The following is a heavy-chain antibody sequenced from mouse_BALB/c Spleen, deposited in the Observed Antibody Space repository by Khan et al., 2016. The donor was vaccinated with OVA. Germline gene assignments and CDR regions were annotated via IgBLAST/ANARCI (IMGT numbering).Heavy chain of an antibody. Sequence: EVQLQESGPGLVKPSQSLSLTCTVTGYTITTDYAWYWIRQFPGNILEWMGYISYSGNTKYNPYLKSRISITRDTSKNQFFLQLKSVTTEDTARYYCARVYGGDFDYWDQGTTLTVSS. D-gene: IGHD1-1*01. J-gene: IGHJ2*01. CDR1: GYTITTDYA. CDR2: ISYSGNT. V-gene: IGHV3-2*02. CDR3: ARVYGGDFDY.